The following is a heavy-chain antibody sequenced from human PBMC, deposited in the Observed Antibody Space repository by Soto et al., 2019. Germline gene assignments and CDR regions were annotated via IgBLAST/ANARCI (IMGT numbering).Heavy chain of an antibody. CDR2: MNPNSGNT. CDR1: GYTFTSYG. V-gene: IGHV1-8*01. Sequence: QVQLVQSGAEVKKPGASVKVSCKASGYTFTSYGINWVRQATGQGLEWMGWMNPNSGNTGYAQKFQGRVTMTRDTAISTAYMELTSLRSEDTAGYYCTITDTKTHANWRSEWGQGTLATVSS. D-gene: IGHD1-1*01. J-gene: IGHJ4*02. CDR3: TITDTKTHANWRSE.